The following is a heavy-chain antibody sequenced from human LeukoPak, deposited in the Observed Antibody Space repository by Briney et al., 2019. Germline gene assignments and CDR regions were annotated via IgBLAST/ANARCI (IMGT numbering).Heavy chain of an antibody. J-gene: IGHJ4*02. CDR2: ISYDGSNK. CDR1: GFTFSSYG. CDR3: AKSYSSGPDY. D-gene: IGHD6-19*01. V-gene: IGHV3-30*18. Sequence: GRSLRLSCAASGFTFSSYGMHWVRQAPGKGLEWVAVISYDGSNKYYADSVKGRFTISRGNSKNTLYLQMNSLRAEDTAVYYCAKSYSSGPDYWGQGTLVTVSS.